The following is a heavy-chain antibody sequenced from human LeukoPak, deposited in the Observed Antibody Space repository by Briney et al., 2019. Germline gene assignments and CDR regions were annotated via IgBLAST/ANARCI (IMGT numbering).Heavy chain of an antibody. V-gene: IGHV3-33*01. CDR3: ASDVDTAMVN. Sequence: GRSLRLSCAASGFTFSSYGMHWVRQAPGKGLEWVAVIWYDGSNKYFADSVKGRFTISRDNSKNTLYLQMNSLRAEDTAVYYCASDVDTAMVNWGQGTLVTVSS. J-gene: IGHJ4*02. D-gene: IGHD5-18*01. CDR1: GFTFSSYG. CDR2: IWYDGSNK.